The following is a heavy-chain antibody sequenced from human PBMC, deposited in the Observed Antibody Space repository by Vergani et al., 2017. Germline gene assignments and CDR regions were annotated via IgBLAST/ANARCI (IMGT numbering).Heavy chain of an antibody. CDR3: AKDHHATSYYYYYMDV. CDR1: GFIFSHYW. J-gene: IGHJ6*03. CDR2: INQDGSEK. V-gene: IGHV3-7*01. Sequence: EVQLVESGGGLVQPGGSLRLSCAASGFIFSHYWMSWVRQAPGKGLEWVANINQDGSEKYYADSVKGRFTISRDNSKNTLYLQMNSLRAEDTAVYYCAKDHHATSYYYYYMDVWGKGTTVTVSS.